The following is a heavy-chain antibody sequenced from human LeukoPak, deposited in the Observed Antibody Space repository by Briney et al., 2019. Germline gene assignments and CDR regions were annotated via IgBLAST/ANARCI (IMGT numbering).Heavy chain of an antibody. CDR2: INPNTGDT. CDR3: ARNQLGMATISGDYYYMDV. D-gene: IGHD5-24*01. J-gene: IGHJ6*03. V-gene: IGHV1-2*02. CDR1: GYTFTGYY. Sequence: ASVKVSCKASGYTFTGYYMHWVRQAPGQGLEWMGWINPNTGDTNYAQKFQGRVTMTSDTSISTAYMELSSLRSEDTAVYYCARNQLGMATISGDYYYMDVWGKGTTVTISS.